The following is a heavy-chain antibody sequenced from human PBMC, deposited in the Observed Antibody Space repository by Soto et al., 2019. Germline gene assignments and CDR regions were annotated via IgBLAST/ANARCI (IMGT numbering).Heavy chain of an antibody. Sequence: ASVKVSCKASGYSLRGNYIHWVRQTPGQGLEWMGWIDPSSSGTVYAQKFQGRVTMTRDTSLTTVYMQLNRLTSDDSAVYYCARDLIVDGPDNYAMDVWGQGTTVTVSS. CDR3: ARDLIVDGPDNYAMDV. V-gene: IGHV1-2*02. J-gene: IGHJ6*02. D-gene: IGHD3-22*01. CDR2: IDPSSSGT. CDR1: GYSLRGNY.